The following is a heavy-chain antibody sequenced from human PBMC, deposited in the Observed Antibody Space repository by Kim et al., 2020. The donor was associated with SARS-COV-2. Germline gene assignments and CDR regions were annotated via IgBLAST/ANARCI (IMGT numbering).Heavy chain of an antibody. J-gene: IGHJ6*02. Sequence: GGSLRLSCAASGFTFSSYWMSWVRQAPGKGLEWVANIKQDGSEKYYVDSVKGRFTISRDNAKNSLYLQMNSLRAEDTAVYYCARAARGLWPLGMDVWGQGTTVTVSS. CDR2: IKQDGSEK. V-gene: IGHV3-7*04. D-gene: IGHD3-16*01. CDR3: ARAARGLWPLGMDV. CDR1: GFTFSSYW.